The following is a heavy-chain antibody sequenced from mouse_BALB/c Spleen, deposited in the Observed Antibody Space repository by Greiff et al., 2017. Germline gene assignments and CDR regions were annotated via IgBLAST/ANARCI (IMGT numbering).Heavy chain of an antibody. CDR3: ARRDGNPWFAY. J-gene: IGHJ3*01. D-gene: IGHD2-1*01. CDR1: GYSITSDYA. CDR2: ISYSGST. V-gene: IGHV3-2*02. Sequence: EVQLVESGPGLVKPSQSLSLTCTVTGYSITSDYAWNWIRQFPGNKLEWMGYISYSGSTSYNPSLKSRISITRDTSKNQFFLQLNSVTTEDTATYYCARRDGNPWFAYWGQGTLVTVSA.